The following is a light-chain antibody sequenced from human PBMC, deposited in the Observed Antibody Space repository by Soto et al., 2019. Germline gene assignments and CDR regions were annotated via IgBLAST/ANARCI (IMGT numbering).Light chain of an antibody. Sequence: EIVMTQSPATLSVSPGERASLSCRASQSVGNNLDRYQQTAGQAPRLLIYGASTRATGIPARFSGSGSGTEFTLTISSLQSEDFAVYSSQQYTNWPYTFGQGTKLLIK. J-gene: IGKJ2*01. CDR1: QSVGNN. CDR2: GAS. V-gene: IGKV3-15*01. CDR3: QQYTNWPYT.